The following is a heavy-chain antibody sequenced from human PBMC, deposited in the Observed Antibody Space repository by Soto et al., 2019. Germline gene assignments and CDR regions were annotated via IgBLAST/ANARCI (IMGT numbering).Heavy chain of an antibody. D-gene: IGHD3-10*01. CDR1: GGSISSGGYY. V-gene: IGHV4-31*03. Sequence: QVQLQESGPGLVKPSQTLSLTCTVSGGSISSGGYYWSWIRQHPGKGLEWIGYIYYSGSTYYNPSLKSRVTIAVDTSKNQFTRKLSSVTAADTAGYYCARDMGGANNWFDPWGQGTLVTVSS. CDR3: ARDMGGANNWFDP. J-gene: IGHJ5*02. CDR2: IYYSGST.